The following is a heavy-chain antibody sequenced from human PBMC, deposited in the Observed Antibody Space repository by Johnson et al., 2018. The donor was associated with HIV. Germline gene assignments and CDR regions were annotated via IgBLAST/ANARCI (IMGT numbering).Heavy chain of an antibody. J-gene: IGHJ3*02. Sequence: QVQLVESGGGVVQPGRSLRLSCAASGFTFSSYDMHWVRQAPGKGLEWLAVISDDGNIKYYADSVRGRFTISRDNSKNTLYVQMNSLRAEDTAVYYCARGIPAATRGYAFDIWGQGTMVTVSS. CDR2: ISDDGNIK. CDR1: GFTFSSYD. CDR3: ARGIPAATRGYAFDI. D-gene: IGHD2-2*01. V-gene: IGHV3-30-3*01.